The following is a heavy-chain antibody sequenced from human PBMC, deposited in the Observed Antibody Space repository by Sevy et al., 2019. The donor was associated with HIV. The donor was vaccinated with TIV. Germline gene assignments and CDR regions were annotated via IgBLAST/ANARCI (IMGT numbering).Heavy chain of an antibody. CDR3: ARESGYSSSPGAFDI. CDR1: GFTVSSVY. Sequence: GGSLRLSCAASGFTVSSVYMSWVRQAPGKGLEWLSLIYDAGSTYFADSVEGRFTISRDDSKNTLYLQMNSLRAEDTAVYFCARESGYSSSPGAFDIWGQGTMVTVSS. V-gene: IGHV3-53*01. D-gene: IGHD6-19*01. CDR2: IYDAGST. J-gene: IGHJ3*02.